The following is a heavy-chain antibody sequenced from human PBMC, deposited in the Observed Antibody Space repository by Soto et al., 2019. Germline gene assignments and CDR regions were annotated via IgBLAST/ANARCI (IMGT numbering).Heavy chain of an antibody. D-gene: IGHD3-16*01. CDR1: GGTFSSYA. V-gene: IGHV1-69*12. CDR3: AINTRGGVAGYFQH. CDR2: IIPNFGTA. Sequence: QVQLVQSGAEVKKPGSSVKVSCKASGGTFSSYAISWVRQAPGQGLEWMGGIIPNFGTANYAQKFQGRVTISADESTSTDYMELSSLRSEDTAVYYCAINTRGGVAGYFQHWGQGTLVTVSS. J-gene: IGHJ1*01.